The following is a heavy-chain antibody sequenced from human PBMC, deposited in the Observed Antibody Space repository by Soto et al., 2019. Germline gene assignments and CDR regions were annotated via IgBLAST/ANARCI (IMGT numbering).Heavy chain of an antibody. V-gene: IGHV4-31*02. J-gene: IGHJ5*02. CDR2: IFYSGST. CDR3: ARDIGSGGRRSTNCDVRLGGWFEP. Sequence: TVSGGSISSGGFYWSWIRQHPGKGLEWIGYIFYSGSTYYNPSLKSRVTISVDTSKNQFSLKLRSVTAADTAVYYCARDIGSGGRRSTNCDVRLGGWFEPWGQGTPVTVSS. CDR1: GGSISSGGFY. D-gene: IGHD2-2*01.